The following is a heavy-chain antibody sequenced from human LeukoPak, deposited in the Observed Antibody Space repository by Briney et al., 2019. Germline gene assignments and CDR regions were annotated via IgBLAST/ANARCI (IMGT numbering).Heavy chain of an antibody. D-gene: IGHD3-22*01. CDR3: AREREPDSSGPDAFDI. Sequence: SETLSLTCAVYGGSFSGYYWSWIRQPPGKGLEWIGEINHSGSTNYNPSLKSQVTISVDTSKNQFSLKLSSVTAADTAVYYCAREREPDSSGPDAFDIWGQGTMVTVSS. CDR2: INHSGST. CDR1: GGSFSGYY. V-gene: IGHV4-34*01. J-gene: IGHJ3*02.